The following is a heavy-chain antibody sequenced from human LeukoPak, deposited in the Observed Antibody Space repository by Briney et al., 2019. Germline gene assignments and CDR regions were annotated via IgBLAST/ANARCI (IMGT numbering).Heavy chain of an antibody. CDR3: ASAERKYYYDSSGNWFDP. CDR1: GGSISSSSYY. CDR2: IYYSGST. V-gene: IGHV4-39*07. D-gene: IGHD3-22*01. J-gene: IGHJ5*02. Sequence: PSETLSLTCTVSGGSISSSSYYWGWIRQPPGKGLEWIGSIYYSGSTYYNPSLKSRVTISVDTSKNQFSLKLSSVTAADTAVYYCASAERKYYYDSSGNWFDPWGQGTLVTVSS.